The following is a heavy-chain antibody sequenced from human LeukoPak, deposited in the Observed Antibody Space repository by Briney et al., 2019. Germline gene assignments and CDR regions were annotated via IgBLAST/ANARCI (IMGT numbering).Heavy chain of an antibody. CDR2: IIPILGIA. V-gene: IGHV1-69*04. Sequence: SVKVSCKASGGTFSSYAISWVRQAPGQGLEWMGRIIPILGIANYAQKFQGRVTITADKSTSTAYMELSSLRSEDTAVYYCARDEGYCSSTSCYKNYYYGMDVWGQGTTVTVSS. CDR3: ARDEGYCSSTSCYKNYYYGMDV. CDR1: GGTFSSYA. J-gene: IGHJ6*02. D-gene: IGHD2-2*02.